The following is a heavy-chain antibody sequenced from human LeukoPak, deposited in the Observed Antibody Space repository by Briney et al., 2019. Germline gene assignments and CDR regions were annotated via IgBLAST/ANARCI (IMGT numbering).Heavy chain of an antibody. D-gene: IGHD3-10*01. V-gene: IGHV3-23*01. CDR2: ISGSGGST. Sequence: PGGSLRLSCAASGFTFSSYAMSWVRQAPGKGLEWVSAISGSGGSTYYADSVKGRFTISRDNSKNTLYLQMNSLRAEDTAVYYCAKDRSLLWFGELLSKGPLDYWGQGTLVTVSS. CDR1: GFTFSSYA. J-gene: IGHJ4*02. CDR3: AKDRSLLWFGELLSKGPLDY.